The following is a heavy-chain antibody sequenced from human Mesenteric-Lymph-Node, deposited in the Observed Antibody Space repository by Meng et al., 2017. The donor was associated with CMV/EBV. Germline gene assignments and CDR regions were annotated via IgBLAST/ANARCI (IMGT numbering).Heavy chain of an antibody. J-gene: IGHJ6*02. D-gene: IGHD6-13*01. CDR3: AKGEYRKYSSSWYYYYYGMDV. V-gene: IGHV3-23*01. CDR2: ISGSGGST. CDR1: GFTFSSYA. Sequence: GESLKISCAASGFTFSSYAMSWVRQAPGKGLEWVSAISGSGGSTYYADSVKGRFTISRDNSKNTLYLQMNSLRAEDTAVYYCAKGEYRKYSSSWYYYYYGMDVWGQGTTVTVSS.